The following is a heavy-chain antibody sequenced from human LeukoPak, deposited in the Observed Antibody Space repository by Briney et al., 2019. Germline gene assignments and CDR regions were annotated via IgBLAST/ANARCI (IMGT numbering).Heavy chain of an antibody. V-gene: IGHV3-23*01. CDR3: AKDGAAGSGRYSTYFDY. J-gene: IGHJ4*02. CDR1: GFTFKYYA. D-gene: IGHD3-10*01. Sequence: PGGSLRLSCAASGFTFKYYAMSWVRQAPGKGLEWVSVISGSGANAYYTDSVTGRFTISRDNSKNTLFLQMNSLRAEDTAIYYCAKDGAAGSGRYSTYFDYWGQGSLVTVSS. CDR2: ISGSGANA.